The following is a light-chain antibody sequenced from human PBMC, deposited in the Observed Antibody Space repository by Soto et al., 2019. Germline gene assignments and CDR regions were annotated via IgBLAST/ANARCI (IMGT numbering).Light chain of an antibody. CDR3: SSYTSSSTLYV. Sequence: QSALTQPASVSGSPGQSITISCTGTSSDVGGYHYVSWYQQHPGKAPKLMIYDVSNRPSGVSNRFSGSKSGNTASLTISGLQAEDEADYYCSSYTSSSTLYVFATGTKLTVL. CDR2: DVS. CDR1: SSDVGGYHY. J-gene: IGLJ1*01. V-gene: IGLV2-14*01.